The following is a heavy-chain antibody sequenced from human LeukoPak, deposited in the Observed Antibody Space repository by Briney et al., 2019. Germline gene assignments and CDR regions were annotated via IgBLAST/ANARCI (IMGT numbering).Heavy chain of an antibody. CDR3: ARGRLWDYDMR. J-gene: IGHJ4*02. Sequence: SETLSLTCAVYGVSFSGYYWSWIHQPPGKGLEWIGEINHSGSTNYNPSLKSRVTISVDTSKNQFSLKLSSVTAADTAVYYCARGRLWDYDMRWGQGTLVTVSS. CDR1: GVSFSGYY. CDR2: INHSGST. V-gene: IGHV4-34*01. D-gene: IGHD3-22*01.